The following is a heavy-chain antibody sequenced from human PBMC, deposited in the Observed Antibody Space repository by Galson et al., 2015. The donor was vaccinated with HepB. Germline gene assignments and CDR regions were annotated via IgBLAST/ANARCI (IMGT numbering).Heavy chain of an antibody. Sequence: SVKVSCKASGGTFSSYTISWVRQAPGQELEWMGRIIPILGIANYAQKFRGRVTITADKSTSTAYMELSSLRSEDTAVYYCARSRGISSPGDLLLDYWGQGTLVTVSS. J-gene: IGHJ4*02. CDR2: IIPILGIA. D-gene: IGHD3-16*01. CDR1: GGTFSSYT. CDR3: ARSRGISSPGDLLLDY. V-gene: IGHV1-69*02.